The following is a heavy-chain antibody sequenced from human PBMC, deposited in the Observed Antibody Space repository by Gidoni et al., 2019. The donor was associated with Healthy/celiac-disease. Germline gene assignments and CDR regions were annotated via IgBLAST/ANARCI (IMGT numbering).Heavy chain of an antibody. Sequence: QVQLQQWGAGLLKPSETLSLTCAVYGGSFSGYYWSWIRQPTGKGLEWIGEINHSGSTNYNPSLKSRVTISVDTSKNQFSLKLSSVTAADTAVYYCARGDLDIVGVPAADYYGMDVWGQGTTVTVSS. CDR3: ARGDLDIVGVPAADYYGMDV. CDR1: GGSFSGYY. J-gene: IGHJ6*02. V-gene: IGHV4-34*01. D-gene: IGHD2-2*03. CDR2: INHSGST.